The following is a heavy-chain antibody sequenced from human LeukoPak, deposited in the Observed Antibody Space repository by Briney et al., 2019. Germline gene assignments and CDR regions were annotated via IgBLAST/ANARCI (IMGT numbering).Heavy chain of an antibody. D-gene: IGHD2-2*01. J-gene: IGHJ4*02. V-gene: IGHV3-23*01. Sequence: GGSLRLSCAASGFTFSSYAMSWVRQAPGKGLEWVSAISGSGGSTYYADSVKGRFTISRDNSKNTLYLQMNSLSAEDTAVYYCAKDPARSVVVPAAIFDYWGQGTLVTVSS. CDR1: GFTFSSYA. CDR2: ISGSGGST. CDR3: AKDPARSVVVPAAIFDY.